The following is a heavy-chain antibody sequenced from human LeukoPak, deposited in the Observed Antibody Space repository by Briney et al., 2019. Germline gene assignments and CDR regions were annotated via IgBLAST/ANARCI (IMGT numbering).Heavy chain of an antibody. CDR1: GGSISSSSYY. D-gene: IGHD3-16*02. J-gene: IGHJ5*02. V-gene: IGHV4-39*01. Sequence: SETLSLTCTVSGGSISSSSYYWGGIRQPPGKGLEWIGSIYYSGSTYYNPSLKSRVTISVETSKNQFSMKLSCVAAADTAVYYCGRQRDDYVWGSYRRNWFDPWGQGTLVTVSS. CDR3: GRQRDDYVWGSYRRNWFDP. CDR2: IYYSGST.